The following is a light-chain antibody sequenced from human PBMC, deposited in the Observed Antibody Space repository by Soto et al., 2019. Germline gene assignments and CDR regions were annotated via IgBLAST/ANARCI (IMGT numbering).Light chain of an antibody. J-gene: IGKJ3*01. V-gene: IGKV1-39*01. CDR2: AAS. Sequence: DIQMTQSPSSLSASVGDRVTITCRASQSISSYLNWYQQKPVKAPNLLIYAASSLQSGVPSRFSGTESATDFTLTISSLQPDDFETYYCQQYDNLPFTLAPGTKVDIK. CDR1: QSISSY. CDR3: QQYDNLPFT.